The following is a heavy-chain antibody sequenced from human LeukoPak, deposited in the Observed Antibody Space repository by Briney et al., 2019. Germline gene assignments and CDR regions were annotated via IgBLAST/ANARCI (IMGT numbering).Heavy chain of an antibody. CDR2: IIPIFGTA. Sequence: GASVKVSCKASGGTFSSYAISWVRQAPGQGLEWMGGIIPIFGTANYAQKFQGRVTITTDESTSTAYMELSSLRSEDTAVYYCARESNLILGYFSSTSCPAGYFDYWGQGTLVTVSS. CDR3: ARESNLILGYFSSTSCPAGYFDY. V-gene: IGHV1-69*05. D-gene: IGHD2-2*01. J-gene: IGHJ4*02. CDR1: GGTFSSYA.